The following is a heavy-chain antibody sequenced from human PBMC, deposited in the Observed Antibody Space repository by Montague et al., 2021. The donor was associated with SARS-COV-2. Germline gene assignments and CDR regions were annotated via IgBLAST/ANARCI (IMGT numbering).Heavy chain of an antibody. V-gene: IGHV3-74*01. CDR3: AREMGSSFGGYYYGMDV. CDR2: INSDGSST. CDR1: GFTFSSYW. J-gene: IGHJ6*02. Sequence: SLRLSCAASGFTFSSYWMHWVRQAPGKGLVWVSRINSDGSSTSYADSVKGRFTISRDNAKNTLYLQMSSLRAEDTAVYYCAREMGSSFGGYYYGMDVWGQGTTVTVSS. D-gene: IGHD6-6*01.